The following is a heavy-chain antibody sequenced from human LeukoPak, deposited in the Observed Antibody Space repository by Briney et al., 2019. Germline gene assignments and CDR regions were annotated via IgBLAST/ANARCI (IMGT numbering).Heavy chain of an antibody. Sequence: KPSETLSLTCTVSGGSISSYYRSWIRQPPGKGLEWIGYIYYSGSTNYNPSLKSRVTISVDTSKNQFSLKLSSVTAADTAVYYCARDRGMSYSDYWGQGTLVTVSS. D-gene: IGHD3-10*01. CDR1: GGSISSYY. J-gene: IGHJ4*02. CDR3: ARDRGMSYSDY. V-gene: IGHV4-59*12. CDR2: IYYSGST.